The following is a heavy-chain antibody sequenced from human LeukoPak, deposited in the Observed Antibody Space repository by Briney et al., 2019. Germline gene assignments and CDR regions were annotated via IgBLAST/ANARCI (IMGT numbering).Heavy chain of an antibody. CDR2: ISGSGDST. D-gene: IGHD6-19*01. Sequence: PGESLRLSCAASGFTFSTYAMSWVRQAPGKGLEWVSAISGSGDSTYYADSVKGRFTISRDNSKNTLYLQMNSLRAEDTAVYYCAKDIGGAVAGKPYYFDYWGQGTLVTVSS. J-gene: IGHJ4*02. V-gene: IGHV3-23*01. CDR3: AKDIGGAVAGKPYYFDY. CDR1: GFTFSTYA.